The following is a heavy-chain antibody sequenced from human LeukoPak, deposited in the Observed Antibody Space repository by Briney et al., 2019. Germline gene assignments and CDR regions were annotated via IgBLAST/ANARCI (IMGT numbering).Heavy chain of an antibody. J-gene: IGHJ4*02. CDR1: GFTFSSYS. Sequence: GGSLRLSCAASGFTFSSYSMNWVRQAPGKGLEWVSYISSSSSTIHYADSVKGRFTISRDNAKNSLYLQMNSLRAEDTAVYYCATQYSSGWYIYWGQGTLVTVSS. D-gene: IGHD6-19*01. V-gene: IGHV3-48*04. CDR2: ISSSSSTI. CDR3: ATQYSSGWYIY.